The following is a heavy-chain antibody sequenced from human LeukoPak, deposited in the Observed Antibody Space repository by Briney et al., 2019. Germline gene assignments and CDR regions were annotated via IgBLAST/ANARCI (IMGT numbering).Heavy chain of an antibody. J-gene: IGHJ3*02. CDR1: GFTFSDYY. D-gene: IGHD3-22*01. CDR3: AKPLTYYYDSSGYPDAFDI. Sequence: GGSLRLSCAASGFTFSDYYMSWIRQAPGKGLEWVSYISSSGSTIYYADSVKGRFTISRDNSKNTLYLQMNSLRAEDTAVYYCAKPLTYYYDSSGYPDAFDIWGQGTMVTVSS. V-gene: IGHV3-11*01. CDR2: ISSSGSTI.